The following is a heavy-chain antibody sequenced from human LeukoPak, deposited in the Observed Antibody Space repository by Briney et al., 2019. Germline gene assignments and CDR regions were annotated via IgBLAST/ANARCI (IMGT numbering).Heavy chain of an antibody. CDR1: GFTFSSYG. CDR2: IRYDGSNK. Sequence: GGSLRLSCAASGFTFSSYGVHWVRQAPGQGLEGVAFIRYDGSNKYYADSVKGRFTISRDNSQNKLYLQVHSLRAEDTRVYYCAKDAPNYYGSGSYPGYWGQGTLVSVSS. D-gene: IGHD3-10*01. J-gene: IGHJ4*02. CDR3: AKDAPNYYGSGSYPGY. V-gene: IGHV3-30*02.